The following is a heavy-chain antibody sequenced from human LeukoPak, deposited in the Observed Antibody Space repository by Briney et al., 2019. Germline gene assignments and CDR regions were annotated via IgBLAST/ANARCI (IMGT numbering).Heavy chain of an antibody. CDR3: ARPLSGSSSWHGDAFDI. Sequence: SETLSLTCTVSGGSISSSTYYWRRIRQPPGKGLEWIGSIYYSWSTYYNASLKSRVTISADTSKNQFSLKLSSVTAADTAVYYCARPLSGSSSWHGDAFDIWGQGTMVTVSS. D-gene: IGHD6-13*01. CDR2: IYYSWST. J-gene: IGHJ3*02. CDR1: GGSISSSTYY. V-gene: IGHV4-39*01.